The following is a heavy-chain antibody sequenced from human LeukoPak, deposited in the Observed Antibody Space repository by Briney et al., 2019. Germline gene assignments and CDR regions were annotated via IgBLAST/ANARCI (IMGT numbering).Heavy chain of an antibody. D-gene: IGHD4-17*01. CDR3: AKEYGDFPEAFDI. Sequence: GGSLRLSCAASGFTFGSYAMSWVRQAPGKGLEWVSGISGSGDNTYYADSVKGRFTISRDNSKNTLYVQVNSLGTEDTAAYYCAKEYGDFPEAFDIWGQGTMVTVSS. V-gene: IGHV3-23*01. CDR1: GFTFGSYA. CDR2: ISGSGDNT. J-gene: IGHJ3*02.